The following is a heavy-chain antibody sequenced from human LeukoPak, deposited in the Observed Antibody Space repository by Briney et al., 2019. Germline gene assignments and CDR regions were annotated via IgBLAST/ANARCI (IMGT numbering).Heavy chain of an antibody. CDR1: GGSISTYY. Sequence: NSSETLSLTCTVSGGSISTYYWSWIRQPPGKGLEWIGYIYHSGSTNYNPSLKSRVTISVDTSKNQFSLKLNSVTAADTAVYYCARANTWIQLFDYWGQGTLVTVSS. CDR3: ARANTWIQLFDY. J-gene: IGHJ4*02. V-gene: IGHV4-59*01. CDR2: IYHSGST. D-gene: IGHD5-18*01.